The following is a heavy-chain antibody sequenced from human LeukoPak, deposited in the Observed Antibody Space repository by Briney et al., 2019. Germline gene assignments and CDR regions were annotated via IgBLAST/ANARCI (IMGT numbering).Heavy chain of an antibody. J-gene: IGHJ4*02. D-gene: IGHD6-6*01. V-gene: IGHV3-23*01. CDR2: ININGDRT. CDR3: ANEIRPNDY. CDR1: AFTFSKHA. Sequence: PGGSLRLSCAASAFTFSKHAMTWVRQAPGKGLEWVSSININGDRTYYAYSVKCRITISRNNSKNTLYLQMNSLRVEYTALYYCANEIRPNDYWGQGTLVTVS.